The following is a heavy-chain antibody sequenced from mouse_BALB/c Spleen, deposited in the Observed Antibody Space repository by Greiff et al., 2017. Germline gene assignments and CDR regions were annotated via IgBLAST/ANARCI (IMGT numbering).Heavy chain of an antibody. J-gene: IGHJ2*01. D-gene: IGHD1-1*01. V-gene: IGHV14-3*02. CDR3: ARYPRSSGFDY. CDR2: IDPANGHT. CDR1: GFNINDTY. Sequence: EVQLQQSGAELVKPGASVKLSCTASGFNINDTYMHWVKQRPEQGLEWIGRIDPANGHTKYDPKFQGKATITADTSSSTAYLQLSSLTSEDTAVYYGARYPRSSGFDYWGQGTTLTVSS.